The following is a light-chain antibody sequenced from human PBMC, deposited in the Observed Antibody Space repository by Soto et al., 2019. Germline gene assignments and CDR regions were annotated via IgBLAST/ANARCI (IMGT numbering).Light chain of an antibody. Sequence: DIQLTQSPSTLSASVGDRVTITCRASQSISSWLAWYQRKPGKAPKFLIYKTSNLESVVPSRFSGSGSGTEFTLTISSLQPDDFATYYCQYYNNYCWTFGQGTKVEIK. CDR3: QYYNNYCWT. CDR1: QSISSW. V-gene: IGKV1-5*03. CDR2: KTS. J-gene: IGKJ1*01.